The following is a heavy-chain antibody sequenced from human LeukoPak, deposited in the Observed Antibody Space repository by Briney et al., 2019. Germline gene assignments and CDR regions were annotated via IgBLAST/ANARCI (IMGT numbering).Heavy chain of an antibody. D-gene: IGHD1-26*01. CDR1: GYTFTSYG. Sequence: HWASVKVSCKASGYTFTSYGVSWVRQAPGQGLEWMGWISAYNGNTNYAQKLQGRVTMTTDTSTSTAYMELRSLRSDDTAVYYCARVGPVLPRVSGSYPYYFDYWGQGTLVTVSS. V-gene: IGHV1-18*01. CDR2: ISAYNGNT. J-gene: IGHJ4*02. CDR3: ARVGPVLPRVSGSYPYYFDY.